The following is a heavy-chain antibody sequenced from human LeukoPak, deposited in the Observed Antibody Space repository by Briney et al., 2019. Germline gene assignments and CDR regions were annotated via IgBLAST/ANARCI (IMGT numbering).Heavy chain of an antibody. D-gene: IGHD2-2*01. Sequence: ASVKVSCKASGYTFTSYYMHWVRQAPGQGLEWMGIINPSGGSTSYAQKFQGRVTMTRDTSISTAYMELSRLRSDDTAVYYCARAESRYCSSTSCYYAFDIWGQGTMVTVSS. J-gene: IGHJ3*02. CDR3: ARAESRYCSSTSCYYAFDI. CDR1: GYTFTSYY. V-gene: IGHV1-46*01. CDR2: INPSGGST.